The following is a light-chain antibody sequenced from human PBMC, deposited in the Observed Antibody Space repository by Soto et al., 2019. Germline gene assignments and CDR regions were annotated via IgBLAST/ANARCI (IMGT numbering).Light chain of an antibody. CDR3: QVRTDWPPFKYT. CDR2: DTS. Sequence: EIVLTQSPASLSLSPGERATLSCRASQSVDSFLAWYQPKPGRTPRLLIYDTSNRATGIPARFSGSESGTDFTLTISRLEPEDFAVYYCQVRTDWPPFKYTFGQGTKLEVK. CDR1: QSVDSF. J-gene: IGKJ2*01. V-gene: IGKV3-11*01.